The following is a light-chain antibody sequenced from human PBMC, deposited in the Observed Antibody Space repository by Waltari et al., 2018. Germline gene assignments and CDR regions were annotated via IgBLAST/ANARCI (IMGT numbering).Light chain of an antibody. CDR2: EVS. Sequence: QSALTQPASVSGSPGQSITIPCTGTRSDIGSYALASWYQHHPGKAPKLMIFEVSQRPSGVSNRFSGSKSGNTASLTISGLQAEDEADYHCCSYAGNSIYVFGTGTKVTVL. V-gene: IGLV2-23*02. CDR3: CSYAGNSIYV. CDR1: RSDIGSYAL. J-gene: IGLJ1*01.